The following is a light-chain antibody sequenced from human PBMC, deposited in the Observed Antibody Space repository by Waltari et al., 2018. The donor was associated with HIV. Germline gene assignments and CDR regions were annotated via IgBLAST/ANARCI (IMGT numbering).Light chain of an antibody. CDR1: QNIGSSY. CDR3: QQYRGLPLT. V-gene: IGKV3-20*01. CDR2: GAS. Sequence: DIGLTQSPAPRSLFPGERATLSCRAIQNIGSSYLAWYQHKPGQAPRLLISGASSRATGIPDRFSGSASGTDFTLTITRLEPEDFAVYYCQQYRGLPLTFGQGTTVEIK. J-gene: IGKJ1*01.